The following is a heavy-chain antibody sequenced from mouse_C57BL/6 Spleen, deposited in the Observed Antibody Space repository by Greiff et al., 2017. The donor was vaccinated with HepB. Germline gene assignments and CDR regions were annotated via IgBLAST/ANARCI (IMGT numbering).Heavy chain of an antibody. D-gene: IGHD1-1*01. CDR1: GYTFTDYY. Sequence: VKLQESGAELVRPGASVKLSCKASGYTFTDYYINWVKQRPGQGLEWIARIYPGSGNTYYNEKFKGKATLTAEKSSSTAYMQLSSLTSEDSAVYFCARREASYYYGSSFMDYWGQGTSVTVSS. CDR2: IYPGSGNT. V-gene: IGHV1-76*01. J-gene: IGHJ4*01. CDR3: ARREASYYYGSSFMDY.